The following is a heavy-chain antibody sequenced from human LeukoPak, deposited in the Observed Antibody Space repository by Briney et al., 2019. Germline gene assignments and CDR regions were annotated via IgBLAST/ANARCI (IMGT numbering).Heavy chain of an antibody. CDR2: IYTSGSA. CDR3: ARLHYSNYADY. D-gene: IGHD4-11*01. V-gene: IGHV4-61*02. CDR1: GGSISSGSYY. Sequence: PSQTLSLTCTVSGGSISSGSYYWSWIRQPAGKGLEWIGRIYTSGSANYNPSLKGRVTISVDTSKNQFSLKLSSVTAVDTAVYYCARLHYSNYADYWGQGTLVTVSS. J-gene: IGHJ4*02.